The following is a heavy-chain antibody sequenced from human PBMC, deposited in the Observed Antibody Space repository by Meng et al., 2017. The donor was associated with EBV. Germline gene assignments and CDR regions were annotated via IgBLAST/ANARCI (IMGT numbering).Heavy chain of an antibody. CDR3: ARVNSDCGGVMCYKGWFDP. J-gene: IGHJ5*02. CDR2: IHYSGST. Sequence: QGQLRGSCPGLVKPSETLSLTCTVSGDSSSDYYWSWIRQPPGKGLEWIGYIHYSGSTYYNPSLKSRITISVDMSRNQFSLRLTSVTSADMAVYYCARVNSDCGGVMCYKGWFDPWGQGTLVTVSS. V-gene: IGHV4-59*08. D-gene: IGHD2-21*01. CDR1: GDSSSDYY.